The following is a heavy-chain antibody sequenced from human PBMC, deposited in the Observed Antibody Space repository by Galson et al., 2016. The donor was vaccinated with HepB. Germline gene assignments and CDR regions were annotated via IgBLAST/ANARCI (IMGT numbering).Heavy chain of an antibody. V-gene: IGHV3-23*01. Sequence: SLRLSCAASGFTFRNYALSWVRRAPGKGLEWVSHIDGPTPNTHYADSVRGRFSIYRGNSRDTLYLQMDSLTAEDSAIYYCTTRLSLHFDYWGQGTRVTVSS. D-gene: IGHD2-15*01. CDR1: GFTFRNYA. J-gene: IGHJ4*02. CDR2: IDGPTPNT. CDR3: TTRLSLHFDY.